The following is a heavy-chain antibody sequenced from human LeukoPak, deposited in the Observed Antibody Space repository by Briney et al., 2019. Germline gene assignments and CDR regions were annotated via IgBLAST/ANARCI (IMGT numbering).Heavy chain of an antibody. J-gene: IGHJ4*02. V-gene: IGHV3-30-3*01. CDR1: GFTFSSYA. CDR3: ARDAGGYYPDY. Sequence: GRSLRLSCAASGFTFSSYAMHWVRPAPGKGLEWVAVISYDGSNKYYADSVKGRFTISRDNAKNSLYLQMNSLRPEDTAVYYCARDAGGYYPDYWGQGTLVTVSS. D-gene: IGHD3-22*01. CDR2: ISYDGSNK.